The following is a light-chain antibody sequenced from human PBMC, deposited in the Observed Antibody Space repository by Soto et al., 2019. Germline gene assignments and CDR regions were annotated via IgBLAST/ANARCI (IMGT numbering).Light chain of an antibody. J-gene: IGLJ2*01. Sequence: QSALTQPASVSGSPGQSITISCTGTSSDVGDHNYVSWYQQHPGKAPKLMIYEVSNRPLGVSNRFSGSKSGNTASLTISGLQAEDEAHYYCSSYISSNTVVFGGGTKLTVL. CDR2: EVS. CDR3: SSYISSNTVV. V-gene: IGLV2-14*01. CDR1: SSDVGDHNY.